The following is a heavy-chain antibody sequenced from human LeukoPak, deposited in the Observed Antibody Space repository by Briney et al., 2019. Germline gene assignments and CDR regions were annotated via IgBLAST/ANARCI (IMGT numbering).Heavy chain of an antibody. Sequence: GGSLRLSCAASGFTFSSYAMSWVRQAPGKGLEWVSAISGSGGSTYYADSVKGQFTISRDNSKNTLYLQMNSLRAEDTAVYYCAKEVYYYGSGSYYNAIDYWGQGTLVTVSS. CDR2: ISGSGGST. CDR1: GFTFSSYA. D-gene: IGHD3-10*01. CDR3: AKEVYYYGSGSYYNAIDY. J-gene: IGHJ4*02. V-gene: IGHV3-23*01.